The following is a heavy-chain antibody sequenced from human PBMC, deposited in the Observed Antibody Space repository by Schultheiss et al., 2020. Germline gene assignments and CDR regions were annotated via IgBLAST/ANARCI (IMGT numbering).Heavy chain of an antibody. CDR3: ARALSPPKLRAQVDY. Sequence: SQTLSLTCTVSGGSQGSGTYYGSWIRQLPGKALEWIGYILSSGGTYYNPSLESRVTISIDTSKSQFSLEMTSVTAADTAVYYCARALSPPKLRAQVDYWGQGTLVTVSS. D-gene: IGHD4-17*01. V-gene: IGHV4-31*03. CDR1: GGSQGSGTYY. J-gene: IGHJ4*02. CDR2: ILSSGGT.